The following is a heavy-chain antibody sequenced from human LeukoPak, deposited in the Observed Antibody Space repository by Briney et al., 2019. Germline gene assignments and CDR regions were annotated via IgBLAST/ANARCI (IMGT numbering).Heavy chain of an antibody. V-gene: IGHV4-39*01. CDR1: GGSISSSGYY. J-gene: IGHJ3*02. CDR2: IYYSGST. CDR3: ASTIVGAPDAFDI. D-gene: IGHD1-26*01. Sequence: SETLPLTCTVSGGSISSSGYYWGWIRQPPGKGLEWIGSIYYSGSTYYNPSLKSRVTISVDTSKNQFSLRLGSVTAADTAFYYCASTIVGAPDAFDIWGQGTMVTVSS.